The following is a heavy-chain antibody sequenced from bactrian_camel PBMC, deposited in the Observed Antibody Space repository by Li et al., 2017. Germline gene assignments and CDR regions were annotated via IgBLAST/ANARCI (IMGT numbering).Heavy chain of an antibody. CDR3: VDDCYGSRYYLARRTNV. D-gene: IGHD6*01. V-gene: IGHV3S25*01. CDR2: IHTLGENT. J-gene: IGHJ4*01. CDR1: AHGDASTC. Sequence: QLVESGGGSVQPGGSLRLSCTISAHGDASTCMAWFLQSSGKEREGVAAIHTLGENTDYADPVKGRFTISRENDKNTVYLQMNNLKPEDTAMYYCVDDCYGSRYYLARRTNVWGQGTQVTVSS.